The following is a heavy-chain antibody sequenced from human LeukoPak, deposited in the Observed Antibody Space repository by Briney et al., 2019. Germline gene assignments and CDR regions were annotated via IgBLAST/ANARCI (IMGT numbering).Heavy chain of an antibody. D-gene: IGHD2-2*01. CDR3: ARTHIVVVPHGPYYFDY. CDR2: ISAYNGNT. V-gene: IGHV1-18*01. CDR1: GYTFTSYG. J-gene: IGHJ4*02. Sequence: RASVKVSCKASGYTFTSYGISWVRQAPGQGLEWMGWISAYNGNTNYAQKLQGRVTMTTDTSTSTAYMELRSLRSDDTAVYYCARTHIVVVPHGPYYFDYWGQGTLVTVSS.